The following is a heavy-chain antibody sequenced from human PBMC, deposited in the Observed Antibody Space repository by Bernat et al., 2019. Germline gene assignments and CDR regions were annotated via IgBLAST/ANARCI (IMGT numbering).Heavy chain of an antibody. CDR1: GGSISSSSYY. CDR2: INHSGST. V-gene: IGHV4-39*07. J-gene: IGHJ5*02. D-gene: IGHD6-19*01. CDR3: ARAPLIAVAGTGNWFDP. Sequence: QLQLQESGPGLVKPSETLSLTCTVSGGSISSSSYYWGWIRQPPGKGLEWIGEINHSGSTNYNPSLKSRVTISVDTSKNQFSLKLSSVTAADTAVYYCARAPLIAVAGTGNWFDPWGQGTLVTVSS.